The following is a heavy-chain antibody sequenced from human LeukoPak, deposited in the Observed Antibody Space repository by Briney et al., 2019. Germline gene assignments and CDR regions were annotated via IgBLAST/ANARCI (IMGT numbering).Heavy chain of an antibody. CDR2: ISAYNRNT. V-gene: IGHV1-18*01. J-gene: IGHJ4*02. Sequence: ASVKVSCKASGYTFSSYGISWLRQAPGQGLEYMGWISAYNRNTNYAQKLQGRVTMTTDTSTSTAYVELRSLRSDDTAVYYCAARSGTYPYYFDYWGQGTLVTVSS. CDR3: AARSGTYPYYFDY. CDR1: GYTFSSYG. D-gene: IGHD1-26*01.